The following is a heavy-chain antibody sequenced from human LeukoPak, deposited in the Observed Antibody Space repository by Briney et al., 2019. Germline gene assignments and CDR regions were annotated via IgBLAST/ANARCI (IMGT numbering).Heavy chain of an antibody. Sequence: GGSLRLSCTDCGFTFGDYAMSWVRQAPGRGLEWVGFIRSKAYGGTTEYAASVKGRFTISRDDSKSIAYLQMNSLKTGDTAVYYCTRDKEAATYYCYYMDVWGKGTTVTVSS. CDR2: IRSKAYGGTT. CDR3: TRDKEAATYYCYYMDV. J-gene: IGHJ6*03. CDR1: GFTFGDYA. V-gene: IGHV3-49*04. D-gene: IGHD2-15*01.